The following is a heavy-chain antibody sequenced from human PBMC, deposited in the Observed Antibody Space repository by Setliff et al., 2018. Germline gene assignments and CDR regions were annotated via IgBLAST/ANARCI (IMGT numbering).Heavy chain of an antibody. CDR2: INQGGSDQ. Sequence: GGSLRLSCTASGLSYTNDWVSWVRQAPGKGLEWVANINQGGSDQFYVESVKGRFTISRDNAKNSLYLQMNSLRVEDTAVYYCARDVFDFRTGQAGPWGQGTLVTVSS. V-gene: IGHV3-7*01. J-gene: IGHJ5*02. CDR1: GLSYTNDW. D-gene: IGHD3-3*01. CDR3: ARDVFDFRTGQAGP.